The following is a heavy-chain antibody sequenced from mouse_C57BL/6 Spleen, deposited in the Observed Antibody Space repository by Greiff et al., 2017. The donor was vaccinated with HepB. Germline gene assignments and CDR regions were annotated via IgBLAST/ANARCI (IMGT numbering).Heavy chain of an antibody. V-gene: IGHV1-53*01. J-gene: IGHJ3*01. Sequence: QVQLQQPGTELVKPGASVKLSCKASGYTFTSYWMHWVKQRPGQGLEWIGNINPSNGGTNYNEKFKSKATLTVDKASSPAYMQLSSLTSEDSAVYYCARDGGGSSSWFAYWGQGTLVTVAA. CDR1: GYTFTSYW. CDR2: INPSNGGT. D-gene: IGHD1-1*01. CDR3: ARDGGGSSSWFAY.